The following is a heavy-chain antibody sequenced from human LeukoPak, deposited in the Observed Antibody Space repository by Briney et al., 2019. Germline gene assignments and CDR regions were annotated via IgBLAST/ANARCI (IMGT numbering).Heavy chain of an antibody. Sequence: SSETLSLTCAVYGGSFSGYYWSWIRQPPGKGLEWIGEINHSGSTNYNPSLKSRVTISVDTSKNQFSLKLSSVTAADTAVYYCARGHYYDSSGYYLFDYWGQGTLVTVSS. J-gene: IGHJ4*02. CDR2: INHSGST. V-gene: IGHV4-34*01. D-gene: IGHD3-22*01. CDR1: GGSFSGYY. CDR3: ARGHYYDSSGYYLFDY.